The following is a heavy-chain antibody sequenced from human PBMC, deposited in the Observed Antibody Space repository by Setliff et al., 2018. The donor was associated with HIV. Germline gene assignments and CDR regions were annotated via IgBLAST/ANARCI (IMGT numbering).Heavy chain of an antibody. Sequence: GSLRLSCAASGFTLSSFWMSWVRQAPGKGLEWVANIKQDGSEKYYVDSVRGRFTISRDNAKNSLYLQMNSLRVEDTALYYCARSDWYHGSGSHDYWGQGTLVTVSS. V-gene: IGHV3-7*01. CDR2: IKQDGSEK. D-gene: IGHD3-10*01. CDR3: ARSDWYHGSGSHDY. J-gene: IGHJ4*02. CDR1: GFTLSSFW.